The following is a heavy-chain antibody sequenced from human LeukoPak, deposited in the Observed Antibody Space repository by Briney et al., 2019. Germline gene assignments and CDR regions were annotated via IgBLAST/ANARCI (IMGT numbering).Heavy chain of an antibody. CDR1: GFTFSSYS. Sequence: SGGSLRLSCAASGFTFSSYSMNWVRQAPGKGLEWVSYISSSSSTIYYADSVKGRFTISRDNAKNSLYLQMNSLRDEDTAVYYCATEWADYYGSGSYWVEAFDTWGQGTMVTVSS. J-gene: IGHJ3*02. V-gene: IGHV3-48*02. D-gene: IGHD3-10*01. CDR2: ISSSSSTI. CDR3: ATEWADYYGSGSYWVEAFDT.